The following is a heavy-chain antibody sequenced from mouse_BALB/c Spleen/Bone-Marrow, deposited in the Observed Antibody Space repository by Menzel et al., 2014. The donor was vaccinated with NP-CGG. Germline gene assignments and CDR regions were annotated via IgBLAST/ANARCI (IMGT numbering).Heavy chain of an antibody. Sequence: EVQLQQSGPELVKPGASVKMSCKASGYSFTSYYIHWVKQNHGKSLEWIGYIDPFNGVTIYNQKFKGKATLTADKSSSTAYMHRSRLTAEDAAVYCGAGREITTVPGFAYWGQGTPLTVSA. V-gene: IGHV1-28*01. CDR3: AGREITTVPGFAY. J-gene: IGHJ3*01. D-gene: IGHD2-4*01. CDR2: IDPFNGVT. CDR1: GYSFTSYY.